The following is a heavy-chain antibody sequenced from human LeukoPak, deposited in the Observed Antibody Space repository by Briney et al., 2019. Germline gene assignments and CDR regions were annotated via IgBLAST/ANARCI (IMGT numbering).Heavy chain of an antibody. Sequence: GGSLRLSCAATGFTFSSTWMNWVRQAPGKGLEWVGRIKSAIDGGATDYAAPVQGRFTISRDDSQATLYLQMNGLRTEDTAVYYCTTGGDVIVAGTRAFDIWGQGTMVTVSS. J-gene: IGHJ3*02. V-gene: IGHV3-15*07. CDR3: TTGGDVIVAGTRAFDI. CDR1: GFTFSSTW. D-gene: IGHD5-12*01. CDR2: IKSAIDGGAT.